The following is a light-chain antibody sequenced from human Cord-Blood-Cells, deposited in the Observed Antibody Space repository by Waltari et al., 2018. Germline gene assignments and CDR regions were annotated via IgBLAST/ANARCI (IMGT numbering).Light chain of an antibody. CDR2: WAS. CDR3: QQYYSTPQT. V-gene: IGKV4-1*01. J-gene: IGKJ1*01. Sequence: DIVMTQSPDSLAVSLGERATINCKSSQSVLYSSNNKNYLAWYQQKPGQLPKLLIYWASTRASWVPHRFYGSGSGTYVTLNISSLQAEDVSVYYCQQYYSTPQTFGQGTKVEIK. CDR1: QSVLYSSNNKNY.